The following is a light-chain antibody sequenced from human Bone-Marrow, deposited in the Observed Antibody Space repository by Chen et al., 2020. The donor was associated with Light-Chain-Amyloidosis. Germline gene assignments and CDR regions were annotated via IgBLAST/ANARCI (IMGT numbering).Light chain of an antibody. Sequence: SYELTQPPSVSVSPGQTARITCSGDDLPTKYAYWYQQKPGQAPVLVIHRDTERPSGISERFSGYSAGKTATLTISGVKAEDEADYHCQSADSSGTYEVIFGGGTKLTVL. CDR3: QSADSSGTYEVI. CDR1: DLPTKY. J-gene: IGLJ2*01. CDR2: RDT. V-gene: IGLV3-25*03.